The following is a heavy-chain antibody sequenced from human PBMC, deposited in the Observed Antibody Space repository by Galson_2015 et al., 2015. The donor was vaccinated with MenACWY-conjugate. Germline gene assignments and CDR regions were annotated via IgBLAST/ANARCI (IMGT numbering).Heavy chain of an antibody. CDR1: GGTFSSYA. Sequence: SVKVSCKASGGTFSSYAISWVRQAPGQGLEWMGGIIPIFGTANYAQKFQGRVTITADKSTSTAYMELSSLRSEDTAVYYCGRSLGYYDSSGYWVSGAFEIWGQGTMVTVSS. J-gene: IGHJ3*02. CDR3: GRSLGYYDSSGYWVSGAFEI. CDR2: IIPIFGTA. D-gene: IGHD3-22*01. V-gene: IGHV1-69*06.